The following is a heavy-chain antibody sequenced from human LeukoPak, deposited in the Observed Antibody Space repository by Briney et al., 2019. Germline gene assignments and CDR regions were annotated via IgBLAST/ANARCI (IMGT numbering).Heavy chain of an antibody. CDR3: AKDSSFVRGAVGYFDY. Sequence: GGSLRLSCAASGFTFDDYAMHWVRQAPGKGLEWVSLISWDGGSTYYADSVKGRFTISRDNSKNSLYLQMNSLRAEDTALYYCAKDSSFVRGAVGYFDYWGQGTLVTVSS. J-gene: IGHJ4*02. CDR1: GFTFDDYA. CDR2: ISWDGGST. V-gene: IGHV3-43D*03. D-gene: IGHD3-10*02.